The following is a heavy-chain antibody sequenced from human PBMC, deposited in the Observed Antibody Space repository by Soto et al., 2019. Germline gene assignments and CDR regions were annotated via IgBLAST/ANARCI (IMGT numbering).Heavy chain of an antibody. D-gene: IGHD3-9*01. CDR3: TTSWFDWPRSYGMDV. J-gene: IGHJ6*02. Sequence: GGSLRLSCAASGFTFGNAWMNWVRQAPGKGLEWVGRIKSKTDGGTTDYAAPVKGRFTISRDDSKNTLYLQMNSLKTEDTAVYYCTTSWFDWPRSYGMDVWGQGTTVTVS. V-gene: IGHV3-15*07. CDR1: GFTFGNAW. CDR2: IKSKTDGGTT.